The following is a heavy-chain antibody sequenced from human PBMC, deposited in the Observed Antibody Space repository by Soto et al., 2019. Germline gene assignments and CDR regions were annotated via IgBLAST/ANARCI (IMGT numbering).Heavy chain of an antibody. V-gene: IGHV5-51*01. Sequence: WESLKLSCQGSGYAFSSYWIAWVLQMRLKGLEWMGIIYPGDSDTRYSPSFQGQVTISVDKSITTAYLQWSSLKASDTAMYYCARGYCTATICDPWFDPWGQGTLVTVSS. CDR1: GYAFSSYW. D-gene: IGHD2-8*02. CDR2: IYPGDSDT. CDR3: ARGYCTATICDPWFDP. J-gene: IGHJ5*02.